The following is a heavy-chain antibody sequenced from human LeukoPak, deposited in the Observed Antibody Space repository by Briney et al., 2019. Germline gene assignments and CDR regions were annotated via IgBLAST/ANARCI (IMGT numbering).Heavy chain of an antibody. J-gene: IGHJ4*02. Sequence: PGGFLRLSCAASGFTVSTYAMSWVRQAPGKGLEWVSGISGSGGRTYYADSVKGRFTISRDNSEYTMYLQMNSLRAEDTAVYYCAKELRYSDYDIFDYWGQGTLVTVSS. CDR2: ISGSGGRT. D-gene: IGHD5-12*01. V-gene: IGHV3-23*01. CDR1: GFTVSTYA. CDR3: AKELRYSDYDIFDY.